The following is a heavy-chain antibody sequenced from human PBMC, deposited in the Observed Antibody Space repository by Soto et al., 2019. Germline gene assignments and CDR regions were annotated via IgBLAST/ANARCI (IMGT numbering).Heavy chain of an antibody. CDR2: ISGSGSST. CDR1: GFTFSSYG. Sequence: GGSLRLSCAASGFTFSSYGMSWVRQAPGKGLEWVSAISGSGSSTYYADSAKGRFTISRDNSKNTLYLQMNSLRAEDTAVYHCAKDPASRGGYYHYGMDIWGQGTTVTVSS. V-gene: IGHV3-23*01. D-gene: IGHD1-26*01. CDR3: AKDPASRGGYYHYGMDI. J-gene: IGHJ6*02.